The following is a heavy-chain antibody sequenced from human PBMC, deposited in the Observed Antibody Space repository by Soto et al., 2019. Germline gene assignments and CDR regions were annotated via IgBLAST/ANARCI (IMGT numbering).Heavy chain of an antibody. CDR2: IWYDGNSK. Sequence: QVQLVESGGGVVQPGRSLRLSCATSGFTFSSCGMHWVRQAPGKGLEWVAVIWYDGNSKYYADSVKGRFTISRDNSKNTLYLQVNSLRAEDTAVYYCARDSDRYGDYHGLDYWGQGTLVTVSS. CDR3: ARDSDRYGDYHGLDY. V-gene: IGHV3-33*01. CDR1: GFTFSSCG. J-gene: IGHJ4*02. D-gene: IGHD4-17*01.